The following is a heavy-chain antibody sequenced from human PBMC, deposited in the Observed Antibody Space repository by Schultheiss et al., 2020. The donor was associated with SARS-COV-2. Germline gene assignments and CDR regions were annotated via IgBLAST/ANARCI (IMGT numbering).Heavy chain of an antibody. CDR1: GGSFSGYY. J-gene: IGHJ6*02. V-gene: IGHV4-34*01. D-gene: IGHD3-16*01. Sequence: SETLSLTCAVYGGSFSGYYWTWIRLPPGKGLEWIGEINHSGSTNYNPSLKSRVTISVDTSKNQFSLKLSSVTAADTAVYYCARGGGMRGYYYYGMDVWGQGTTVTVSS. CDR2: INHSGST. CDR3: ARGGGMRGYYYYGMDV.